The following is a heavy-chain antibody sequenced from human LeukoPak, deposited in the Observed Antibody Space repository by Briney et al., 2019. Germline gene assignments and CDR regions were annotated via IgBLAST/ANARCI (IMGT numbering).Heavy chain of an antibody. CDR2: ISGDGRTR. D-gene: IGHD3-10*01. Sequence: GGSLRLSCATSGFIFSNYWMHWVRQAPGKGPVWVSHISGDGRTRNYADSVKGRFTISRDNAKNTLYLQMNSLRAEDTAVYYCARDTPNYYGSGSYYRGFDYWGQGTLVTVSS. CDR1: GFIFSNYW. V-gene: IGHV3-74*01. J-gene: IGHJ4*02. CDR3: ARDTPNYYGSGSYYRGFDY.